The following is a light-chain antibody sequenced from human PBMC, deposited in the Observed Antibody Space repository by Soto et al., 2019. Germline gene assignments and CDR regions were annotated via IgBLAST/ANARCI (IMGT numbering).Light chain of an antibody. CDR2: TFS. CDR1: QSLLYSDGNTY. Sequence: DVVMTQSPLSLPVPLGQPASISCRSSQSLLYSDGNTYLNWFHQRPGQSPRRLIYTFSNPNSGGPDRFRCSGSGSECTLKISRVEAEDGGVYYCMQGTHWPLAFGGGTNVEIK. J-gene: IGKJ4*02. V-gene: IGKV2-30*01. CDR3: MQGTHWPLA.